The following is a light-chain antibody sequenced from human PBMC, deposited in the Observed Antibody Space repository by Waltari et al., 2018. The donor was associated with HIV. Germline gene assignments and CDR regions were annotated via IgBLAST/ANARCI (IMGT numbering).Light chain of an antibody. V-gene: IGKV1-8*01. J-gene: IGKJ1*01. CDR3: QQYYSYPRT. Sequence: AIRMTQSPSSFSASTGDRVTITCRASQGISSYLAWYQQKPGKGPKLLISAAATLQSGVPSRFSGSGSGTDFTLTISCLQSEDFATYYCQQYYSYPRTFGQGTKVEIK. CDR1: QGISSY. CDR2: AAA.